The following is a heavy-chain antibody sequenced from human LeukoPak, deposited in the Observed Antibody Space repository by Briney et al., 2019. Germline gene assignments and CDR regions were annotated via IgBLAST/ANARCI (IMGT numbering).Heavy chain of an antibody. J-gene: IGHJ5*02. V-gene: IGHV3-30-3*01. CDR2: ISYDGSNK. D-gene: IGHD6-19*01. Sequence: GGSLRLSCAASGFTFSSYWMSWVRQAPGKGLEWVAVISYDGSNKYYADSVKGRFTISRDNSKNTMYLQMNSLRAEDTAVYYCAREDIAVAGTYFDPWGQGTLVTVSS. CDR3: AREDIAVAGTYFDP. CDR1: GFTFSSYW.